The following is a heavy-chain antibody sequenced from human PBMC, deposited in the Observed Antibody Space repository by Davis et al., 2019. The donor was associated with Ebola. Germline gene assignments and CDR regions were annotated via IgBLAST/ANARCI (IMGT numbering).Heavy chain of an antibody. CDR2: INSDGSST. Sequence: PGGSLRLSCAASGFTFSSYWMHWVRQAPGKGLVWVSRINSDGSSTSYADSVKGRFTISRDNAKNTLYLQMNSLRAEDTAVYYCAIESLLWFGESDWGQGTLVTVSS. V-gene: IGHV3-74*01. J-gene: IGHJ4*02. CDR1: GFTFSSYW. CDR3: AIESLLWFGESD. D-gene: IGHD3-10*01.